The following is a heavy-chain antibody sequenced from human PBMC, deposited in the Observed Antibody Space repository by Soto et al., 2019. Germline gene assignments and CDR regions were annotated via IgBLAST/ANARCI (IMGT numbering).Heavy chain of an antibody. Sequence: ASVKVSCKASGYTFTSYGISWVRQAPGQGLEWMGWISAYNGNTNYAQKLQGRVTTTTDTSTSTAYMELRSLRSDDTAVYYCALIAAAGNGEYFDLWGRGTLVTVSS. D-gene: IGHD6-13*01. V-gene: IGHV1-18*01. CDR1: GYTFTSYG. CDR2: ISAYNGNT. CDR3: ALIAAAGNGEYFDL. J-gene: IGHJ2*01.